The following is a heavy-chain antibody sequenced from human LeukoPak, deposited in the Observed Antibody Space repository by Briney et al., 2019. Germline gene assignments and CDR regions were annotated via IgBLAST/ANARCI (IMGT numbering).Heavy chain of an antibody. D-gene: IGHD5-12*01. J-gene: IGHJ4*02. CDR2: IFYSRST. CDR3: ARRPARDIAPVDY. CDR1: GGSFSGTTYF. Sequence: PSETLSLTCTVSGGSFSGTTYFWGWIRQPPGKGLEWIGGIFYSRSTYYNPTLKSRVTISVDTSKNQFSLKLSSVTAADTAVYYCARRPARDIAPVDYWGQGTLVTVSS. V-gene: IGHV4-39*01.